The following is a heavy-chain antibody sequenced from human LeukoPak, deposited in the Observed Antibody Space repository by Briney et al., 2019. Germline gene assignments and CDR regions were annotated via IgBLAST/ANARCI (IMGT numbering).Heavy chain of an antibody. D-gene: IGHD6-19*01. CDR3: AKGRIAVAPYYGMDV. Sequence: GGSLRLSCAASGFISGDYGMNWVRQDPGKGLEWVSGIGGRGGRTYYADSVQGRFTISRDNSNNTVDLQMNSLRAEDTAIYYCAKGRIAVAPYYGMDVWGRGTTVSVSS. V-gene: IGHV3-23*01. CDR2: IGGRGGRT. CDR1: GFISGDYG. J-gene: IGHJ6*02.